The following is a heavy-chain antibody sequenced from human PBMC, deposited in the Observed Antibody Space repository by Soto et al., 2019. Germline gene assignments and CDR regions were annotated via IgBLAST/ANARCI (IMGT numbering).Heavy chain of an antibody. CDR3: VQSRCGGDCLQSYSSHSYYGLDV. CDR1: GLSLSTTGVC. V-gene: IGHV2-5*02. CDR2: IYWDDDK. D-gene: IGHD2-21*02. J-gene: IGHJ6*02. Sequence: QITLKESGPTLVKPTQTLTLTCTFSGLSLSTTGVCVGWIRQPPGKALEWLALIYWDDDKRYSPSLKSRLTSTKDTSKNQVVLTMTNMDTVDTATYYCVQSRCGGDCLQSYSSHSYYGLDVWGQGTTVTVSS.